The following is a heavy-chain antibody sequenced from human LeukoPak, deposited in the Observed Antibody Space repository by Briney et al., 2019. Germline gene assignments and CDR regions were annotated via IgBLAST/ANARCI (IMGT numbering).Heavy chain of an antibody. CDR2: INAGNGNT. CDR3: ARVRYYYDSSGYYIGY. V-gene: IGHV1-3*01. D-gene: IGHD3-22*01. CDR1: GYTFTSYA. Sequence: ASVKVSCTASGYTFTSYAMHWVRQAPGQRLEWMGWINAGNGNTKYSQKFQGRVTITRDTSASTAYMELSRLRSDDTAVYYCARVRYYYDSSGYYIGYWGQGTLVTVSS. J-gene: IGHJ4*02.